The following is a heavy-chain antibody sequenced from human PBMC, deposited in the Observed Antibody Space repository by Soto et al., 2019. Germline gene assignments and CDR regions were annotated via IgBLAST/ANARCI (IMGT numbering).Heavy chain of an antibody. CDR1: GFTFSSYA. V-gene: IGHV3-30-3*01. D-gene: IGHD6-19*01. J-gene: IGHJ6*02. CDR2: ISYDGSNK. CDR3: ARAVAGTPFDYYYGMDV. Sequence: PGGSLRLSCAASGFTFSSYAMHWVRQAPGKGLEWVAVISYDGSNKYYADSVKGRFTISRDNSKNTLYLQMNSLRAEDTAVYYCARAVAGTPFDYYYGMDVWGQGTTVTVSS.